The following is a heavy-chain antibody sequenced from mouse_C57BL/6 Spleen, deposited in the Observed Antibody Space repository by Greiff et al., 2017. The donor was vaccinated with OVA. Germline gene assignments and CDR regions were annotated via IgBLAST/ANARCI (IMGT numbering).Heavy chain of an antibody. Sequence: VQLKQSGPGLGRPGPSVRISCKVSGYALSSYGLTWVSQGPGRGLEGMGQIFLEEGVPNYNGKFKGKATLTADKSSSTAYMQLSSLTSEDSAVYFCARGAAQATRFAYWGQGTLVTVSA. CDR1: GYALSSYG. D-gene: IGHD3-2*02. J-gene: IGHJ3*01. V-gene: IGHV1-80*01. CDR3: ARGAAQATRFAY. CDR2: IFLEEGVP.